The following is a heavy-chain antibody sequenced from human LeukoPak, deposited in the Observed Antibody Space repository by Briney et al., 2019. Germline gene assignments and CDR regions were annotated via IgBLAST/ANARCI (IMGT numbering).Heavy chain of an antibody. CDR1: GFSFSSHG. D-gene: IGHD2-8*01. CDR2: IGSDGRRD. J-gene: IGHJ3*01. Sequence: PGGSLRLSCAASGFSFSSHGMHWVRQAPGKGLEWLAVIGSDGRRDSYADSVRGRLTISRDNSKNMLFLQVNSLRVEDTAVYFCARDDTLPDNGLDAWGQGTMVTVSS. V-gene: IGHV3-33*01. CDR3: ARDDTLPDNGLDA.